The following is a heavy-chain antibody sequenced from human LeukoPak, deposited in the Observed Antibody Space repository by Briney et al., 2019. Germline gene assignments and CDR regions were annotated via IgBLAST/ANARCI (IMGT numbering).Heavy chain of an antibody. CDR1: GFTFNNYE. Sequence: HSGGSLRLSCTASGFTFNNYEMNWVRQAPGKGLEWISYTSGSGFTTNYAESVTGRFTISRDNANNSLYLQINSLRAEDTAVYYCARLKSHGGGMDYWGQGTLVTVSS. CDR3: ARLKSHGGGMDY. V-gene: IGHV3-48*03. J-gene: IGHJ4*02. CDR2: TSGSGFTT. D-gene: IGHD3-16*01.